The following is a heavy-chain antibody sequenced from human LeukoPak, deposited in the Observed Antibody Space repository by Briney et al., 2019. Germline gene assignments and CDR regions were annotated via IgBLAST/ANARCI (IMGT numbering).Heavy chain of an antibody. CDR1: GFTFSIYG. V-gene: IGHV3-30*02. J-gene: IGHJ4*02. CDR3: AKEFLYSSSWFVFDY. CDR2: IRYDESDK. Sequence: GGSLRLSCAASGFTFSIYGMYWVRQAPGKGLQWVAFIRYDESDKYYADSVKGRFTISRDNSKNTLYLQMNSLRAEDTAVYYCAKEFLYSSSWFVFDYWGQGTLVTVSS. D-gene: IGHD6-13*01.